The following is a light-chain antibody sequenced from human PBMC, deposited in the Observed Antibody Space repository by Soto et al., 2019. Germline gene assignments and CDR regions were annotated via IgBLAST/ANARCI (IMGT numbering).Light chain of an antibody. Sequence: EIVMTQSPATLSVSPGERATLSCRASQSVSSNLAWYQQKPGQPPRLLIYGASTRATGVPARFSGSGSGTEFTLTISSLQSEDFAVYYRHQYNNWPPFTFGPGTKVDIK. CDR3: HQYNNWPPFT. J-gene: IGKJ3*01. CDR1: QSVSSN. V-gene: IGKV3-15*01. CDR2: GAS.